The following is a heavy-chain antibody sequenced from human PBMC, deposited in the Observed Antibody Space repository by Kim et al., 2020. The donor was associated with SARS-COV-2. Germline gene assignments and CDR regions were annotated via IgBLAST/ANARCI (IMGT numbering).Heavy chain of an antibody. Sequence: GESLKISCKGSGYSFTSYWIGWVRQMPGKGLEWMGIIYPGDSDTRYSPSFQGQVTISADKSISTAYLQWSSLKASDTAMYYCARRGDGRYQTSNWFDPWGQGTLVTVSS. CDR1: GYSFTSYW. CDR3: ARRGDGRYQTSNWFDP. CDR2: IYPGDSDT. V-gene: IGHV5-51*01. D-gene: IGHD7-27*01. J-gene: IGHJ5*02.